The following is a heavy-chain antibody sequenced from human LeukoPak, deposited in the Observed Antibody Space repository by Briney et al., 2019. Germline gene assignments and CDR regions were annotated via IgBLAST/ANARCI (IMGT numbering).Heavy chain of an antibody. V-gene: IGHV1-46*01. CDR1: GYTFTSYY. Sequence: ASVKVSCKASGYTFTSYYKHWVRQAPGQGLEWMGIINPSGGSTSYAQKFQGRVTMTRDTSTSTVYMELSSLRSEDTAVYYCARDPGRGYSYGAFDYWGQGTLVTVSS. J-gene: IGHJ4*02. D-gene: IGHD5-18*01. CDR2: INPSGGST. CDR3: ARDPGRGYSYGAFDY.